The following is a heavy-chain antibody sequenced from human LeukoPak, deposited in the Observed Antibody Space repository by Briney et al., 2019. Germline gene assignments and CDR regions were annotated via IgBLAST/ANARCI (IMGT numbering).Heavy chain of an antibody. Sequence: SESLSLTCTVSGGSMTSYYWSWIRQPAGEGLEWIGRIYTSGDTNYNPSLKSRVTMSVDTSKNQFSLKLSSVTAADTAVYYCARGITWYSYFDYWGQGTLVTVSS. V-gene: IGHV4-4*07. CDR1: GGSMTSYY. D-gene: IGHD6-13*01. CDR2: IYTSGDT. J-gene: IGHJ4*02. CDR3: ARGITWYSYFDY.